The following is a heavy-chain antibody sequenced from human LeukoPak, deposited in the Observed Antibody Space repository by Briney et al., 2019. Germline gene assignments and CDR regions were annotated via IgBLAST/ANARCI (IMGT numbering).Heavy chain of an antibody. Sequence: SETLSLTCTVSGYSISSGYYWGWIRQPPGKGLEWIGSIYHSGSTYYNPSLKSRVTISVDTSKNQFSLKLSSATAADTAVYYCARKGDSSGYSDYWGQGTLVTVSS. CDR3: ARKGDSSGYSDY. CDR1: GYSISSGYY. D-gene: IGHD3-22*01. V-gene: IGHV4-38-2*02. J-gene: IGHJ4*02. CDR2: IYHSGST.